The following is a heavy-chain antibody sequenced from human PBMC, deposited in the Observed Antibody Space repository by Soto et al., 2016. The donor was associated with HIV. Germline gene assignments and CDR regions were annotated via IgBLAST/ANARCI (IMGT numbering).Heavy chain of an antibody. CDR2: ISAYNGNT. D-gene: IGHD3-9*01. J-gene: IGHJ3*02. CDR1: GYTFNSYG. Sequence: QVQLVQSGAEVKKPGASVKVSCKASGYTFNSYGISWVRQAPGQGLEWMGWISAYNGNTNYVQKLQGRVTMTTDTSTSTAYMELRSLRSDDTAVYYCARDGRHYDILTGYHDVFDIWGQGTMVTVSS. V-gene: IGHV1-18*01. CDR3: ARDGRHYDILTGYHDVFDI.